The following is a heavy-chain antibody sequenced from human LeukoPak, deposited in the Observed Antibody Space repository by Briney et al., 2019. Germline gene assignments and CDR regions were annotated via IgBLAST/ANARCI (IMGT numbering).Heavy chain of an antibody. CDR2: ISSSGSTI. J-gene: IGHJ4*02. CDR3: ARGGLRYFDWLSTPGPFDY. CDR1: GFTFSDYY. D-gene: IGHD3-9*01. Sequence: PGGSLRLSCAASGFTFSDYYMSWIRQTPGKGLEWVSYISSSGSTIYYADSVKGRFTISRDNAKNSLYLQMNSLRAEDTAVYYCARGGLRYFDWLSTPGPFDYWGQGTLVTGSS. V-gene: IGHV3-11*01.